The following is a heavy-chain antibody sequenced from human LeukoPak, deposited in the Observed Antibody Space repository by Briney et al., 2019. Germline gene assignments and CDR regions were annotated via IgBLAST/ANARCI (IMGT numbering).Heavy chain of an antibody. V-gene: IGHV3-21*05. J-gene: IGHJ4*02. CDR2: ISSNSIYV. D-gene: IGHD1-14*01. CDR3: ARDQVDRIWYFDY. Sequence: TGGSLRLSCAASGFTFSSYSMNWVRQAPGKGLEWVSYISSNSIYVFYADSMKGRFTISRDNAKNSLSLQMNSLRAEDTAVYYCARDQVDRIWYFDYWGQGTLVTVSS. CDR1: GFTFSSYS.